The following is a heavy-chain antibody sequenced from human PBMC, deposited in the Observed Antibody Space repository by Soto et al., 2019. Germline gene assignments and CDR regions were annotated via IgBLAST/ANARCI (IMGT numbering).Heavy chain of an antibody. V-gene: IGHV3-23*01. CDR2: ISGSGDST. Sequence: GGSLRLSCATSGIIFRNYAMGWVRQAPGKGLEWVSAISGSGDSTYYADSVKGRFTISRDDSKNTLYLQMNSLRVEDTAIFYCAKKAEKHFDWMFYADSWGQGTLVTVSS. J-gene: IGHJ4*02. CDR1: GIIFRNYA. D-gene: IGHD3-9*01. CDR3: AKKAEKHFDWMFYADS.